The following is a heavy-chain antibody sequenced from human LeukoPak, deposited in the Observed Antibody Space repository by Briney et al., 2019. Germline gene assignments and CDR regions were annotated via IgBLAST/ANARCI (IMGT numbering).Heavy chain of an antibody. CDR1: GGTFSSYA. J-gene: IGHJ5*02. CDR2: SIPIFGTA. D-gene: IGHD6-13*01. Sequence: SVKVSCKASGGTFSSYAISWVRQAPGQGLEWMGGSIPIFGTANYAQKFQGRVTITPDESTSTAYMEPSSLRSEDTAVYYCAREESSRLSAWFDPWGQGTLVTVSS. V-gene: IGHV1-69*13. CDR3: AREESSRLSAWFDP.